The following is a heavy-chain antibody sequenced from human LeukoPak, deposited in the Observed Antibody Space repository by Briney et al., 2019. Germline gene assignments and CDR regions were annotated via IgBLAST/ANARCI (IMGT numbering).Heavy chain of an antibody. CDR1: GFTFDDYA. CDR2: INWNTNSI. Sequence: PGGSLRLSCAASGFTFDDYAMHWVRHAPGKGLERVSGINWNTNSIKYADSVKGRFTISRDNAKNSLYLQMNSLRAEDTAFYYCAKGSSGRSTDAFDIWGQGTMVTVSS. D-gene: IGHD6-19*01. V-gene: IGHV3-9*01. CDR3: AKGSSGRSTDAFDI. J-gene: IGHJ3*02.